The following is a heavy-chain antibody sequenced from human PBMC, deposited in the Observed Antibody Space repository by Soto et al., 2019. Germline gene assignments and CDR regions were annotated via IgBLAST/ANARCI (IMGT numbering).Heavy chain of an antibody. CDR3: ARDSNVGPTPDPRWFDT. V-gene: IGHV1-18*01. Sequence: QVQLVQSGAEVKKPGASVKVSCKASGYTFTSYGISWVRQAPGQGLEWMGWISAYNGNTNYAQKLHGRVTMTTDTSTSTAYMELRSLRSDDTAVYYCARDSNVGPTPDPRWFDTWGQGTLVTVSS. D-gene: IGHD4-4*01. CDR1: GYTFTSYG. J-gene: IGHJ5*02. CDR2: ISAYNGNT.